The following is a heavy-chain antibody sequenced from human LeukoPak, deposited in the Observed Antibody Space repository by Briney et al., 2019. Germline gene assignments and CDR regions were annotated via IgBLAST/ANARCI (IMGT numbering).Heavy chain of an antibody. J-gene: IGHJ4*02. CDR2: INHSGST. CDR1: GDSFSGYY. V-gene: IGHV4-34*01. Sequence: SETLSLTCAVYGDSFSGYYWNWIRQPPGKGLEWIGEINHSGSTNYNPSLKSRVTISVDTSKNQFSLKLSSATAADTAVYYCARYPLTSGGFDYWGQGTLVTVSS. CDR3: ARYPLTSGGFDY.